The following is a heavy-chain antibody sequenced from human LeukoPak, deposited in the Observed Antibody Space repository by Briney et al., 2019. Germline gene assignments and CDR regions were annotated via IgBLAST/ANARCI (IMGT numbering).Heavy chain of an antibody. CDR3: VRSLRSADF. CDR1: GLTFSSHT. Sequence: GGSLRLSCAASGLTFSSHTMSWVRQAPGKGLEWVSQISTDGSQTFYADSVKGRFTISRDNAQNTLFLQMDSLRPEDTAVYYCVRSLRSADFWGQGTLVTVSS. CDR2: ISTDGSQT. J-gene: IGHJ4*02. V-gene: IGHV3-21*01.